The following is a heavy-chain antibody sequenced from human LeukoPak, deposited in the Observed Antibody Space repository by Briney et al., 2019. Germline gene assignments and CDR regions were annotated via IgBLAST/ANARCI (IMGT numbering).Heavy chain of an antibody. V-gene: IGHV4-34*01. D-gene: IGHD3-10*01. CDR1: GGSFSGYY. CDR2: INHSGST. J-gene: IGHJ6*03. Sequence: PSETLSLTCAVYGGSFSGYYWSWIRQPPGKGLEWIGEINHSGSTNYNPSLKSRVTISVDTSKNQFSLKLSSVTAADTAVYYCARRAAEYYGSGSYYNWNYYYYMDVWGKGTTVTISS. CDR3: ARRAAEYYGSGSYYNWNYYYYMDV.